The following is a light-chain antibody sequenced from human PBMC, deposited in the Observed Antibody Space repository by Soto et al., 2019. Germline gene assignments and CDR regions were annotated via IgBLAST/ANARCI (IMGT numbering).Light chain of an antibody. J-gene: IGKJ4*01. V-gene: IGKV4-1*01. CDR3: QQYYSTPPT. CDR1: QSILSSSNNKNY. Sequence: DIVMTQSPDSLTVSLGERATINCKSSQSILSSSNNKNYLVWYQQNPGQPPKVLINWASTRESGVPDRFSGSGSGADFTLTISSLQAEGVAVYYCQQYYSTPPTFGGGTKLEIK. CDR2: WAS.